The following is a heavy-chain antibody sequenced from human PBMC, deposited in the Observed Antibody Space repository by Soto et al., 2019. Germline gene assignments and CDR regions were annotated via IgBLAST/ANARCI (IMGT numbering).Heavy chain of an antibody. CDR1: GYTFTNDY. D-gene: IGHD3-10*01. Sequence: QVQLVQSGAEVKKPGASVKVSCKASGYTFTNDYMHWVRQAPGQGLEWMGIINPSTGTTSYAQKFQGRVTMTRDTSTSTVHMELSSLRSDDTAVYYCARASWDRVRGVKKFDYWGQGTLVTVSS. J-gene: IGHJ4*02. V-gene: IGHV1-46*01. CDR3: ARASWDRVRGVKKFDY. CDR2: INPSTGTT.